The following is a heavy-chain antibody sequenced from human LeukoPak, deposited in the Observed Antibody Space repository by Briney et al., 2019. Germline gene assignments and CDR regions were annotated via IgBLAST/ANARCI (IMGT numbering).Heavy chain of an antibody. CDR1: GFTFSSYG. D-gene: IGHD3-16*02. J-gene: IGHJ4*02. CDR2: ISSRSDSI. CDR3: ARGDGGDDYVWGSYLGPFDY. V-gene: IGHV3-48*02. Sequence: PGGSLRLSCAASGFTFSSYGMNWVRQAPGKRLEWVSYISSRSDSIYYADSVKGRFTISRDNAENSLYLQMNSLRDEDTAVYYCARGDGGDDYVWGSYLGPFDYWGQGTLVTVSS.